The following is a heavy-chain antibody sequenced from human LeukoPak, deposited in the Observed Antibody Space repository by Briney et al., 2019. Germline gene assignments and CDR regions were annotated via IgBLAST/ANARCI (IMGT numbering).Heavy chain of an antibody. CDR1: GGTFSSYA. CDR3: ARDGPCSSTSCQNFDS. J-gene: IGHJ4*02. V-gene: IGHV1-2*02. D-gene: IGHD2-2*01. CDR2: INPHGDDR. Sequence: ASVKVSCKASGGTFSSYAISWVRQAPGQGLEWMGWINPHGDDRNYAQRFQGRVTMTRDTSISTVYMELSGLTSDDTAVYYCARDGPCSSTSCQNFDSWGQGALVTVSS.